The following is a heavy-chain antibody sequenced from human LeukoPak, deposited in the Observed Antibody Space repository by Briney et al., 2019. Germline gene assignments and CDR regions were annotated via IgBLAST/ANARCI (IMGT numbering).Heavy chain of an antibody. Sequence: PGGSLRLSCAASGFTFSSYWMHWVRQAPRKGLVWVSRINGDRSTTSYADSVKGRFTISRDNAKNTLYLQMNSLRVEGTAVYYCARSRSSGFDSWGQGTLVTVSS. V-gene: IGHV3-74*01. J-gene: IGHJ4*02. CDR1: GFTFSSYW. CDR2: INGDRSTT. D-gene: IGHD1-26*01. CDR3: ARSRSSGFDS.